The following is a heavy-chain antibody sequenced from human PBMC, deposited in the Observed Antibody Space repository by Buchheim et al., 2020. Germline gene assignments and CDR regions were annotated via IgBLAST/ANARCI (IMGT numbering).Heavy chain of an antibody. D-gene: IGHD3-3*01. V-gene: IGHV4-59*01. CDR3: AGGDTYYDFWSGAPYYYYGMDV. CDR2: IYYSRST. CDR1: GGSISSYY. J-gene: IGHJ6*02. Sequence: QVQLQESGPGLVKPSETLSLTCTVSGGSISSYYWSCIRQPPGKGLEWIGYIYYSRSTKYNLSLKSRVTISVHTSKNQFSLKLSSVTAADTAVYYCAGGDTYYDFWSGAPYYYYGMDVWGQGTT.